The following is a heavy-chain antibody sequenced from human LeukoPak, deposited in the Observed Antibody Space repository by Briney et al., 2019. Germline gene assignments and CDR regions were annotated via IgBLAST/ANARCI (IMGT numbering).Heavy chain of an antibody. CDR2: INTNTGNP. D-gene: IGHD6-13*01. J-gene: IGHJ6*03. Sequence: ASVKVSCKASGYTFTNYGINWVRQAPGQGLEWMGWINTNTGNPMYAQGFTGRFVFSLDTSVSTAYLQISSLKADDIAVYYCAPRYSSSHYYYPHVWRNGTTVTVSS. CDR1: GYTFTNYG. V-gene: IGHV7-4-1*02. CDR3: APRYSSSHYYYPHV.